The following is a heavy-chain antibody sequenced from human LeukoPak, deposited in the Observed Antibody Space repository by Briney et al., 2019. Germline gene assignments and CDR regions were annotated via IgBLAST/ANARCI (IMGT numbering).Heavy chain of an antibody. CDR2: IRSSSSYI. CDR3: ARDNYSSSWYKGEFVY. V-gene: IGHV3-21*01. Sequence: GGSLRLFCAASGFTFSSYSMNWVRQAPGKGREWVSSIRSSSSYIYYADSVKGQFTISRDNAKNTLSLQMNSLRAEDTAVYFCARDNYSSSWYKGEFVYWGQGTLVTVSS. J-gene: IGHJ4*02. CDR1: GFTFSSYS. D-gene: IGHD6-13*01.